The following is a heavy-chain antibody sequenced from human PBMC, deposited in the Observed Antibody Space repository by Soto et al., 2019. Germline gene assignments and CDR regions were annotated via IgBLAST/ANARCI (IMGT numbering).Heavy chain of an antibody. J-gene: IGHJ6*04. Sequence: PGGSLRLSCADSGFTFSDYYMSWIRQAPGKVLEWVSYISSSGSTIYYADSVKRRFTISRDNTKNSLYLQMNSLRAEDTAVYYCAKLWKIVATRALYVYYGMDVWGEGTTVTVSS. V-gene: IGHV3-11*01. D-gene: IGHD5-12*01. CDR3: AKLWKIVATRALYVYYGMDV. CDR2: ISSSGSTI. CDR1: GFTFSDYY.